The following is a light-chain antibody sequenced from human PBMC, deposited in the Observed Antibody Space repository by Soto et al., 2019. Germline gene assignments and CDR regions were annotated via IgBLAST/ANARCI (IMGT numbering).Light chain of an antibody. J-gene: IGLJ1*01. V-gene: IGLV2-23*01. CDR2: EGS. Sequence: QSALTQPASVSASPGQSITISCTGTSSDVGSSNLVSWYQHHPGKAPKLIIYEGSRRPSGVSGRFSGSKSGNTASLTISGLQADDEAAYYCCLFLRSITFYAFGTGTKVTVL. CDR1: SSDVGSSNL. CDR3: CLFLRSITFYA.